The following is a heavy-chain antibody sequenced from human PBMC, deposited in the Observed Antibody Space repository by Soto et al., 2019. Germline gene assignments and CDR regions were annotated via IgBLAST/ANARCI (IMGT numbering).Heavy chain of an antibody. CDR2: INPSGGGT. CDR1: GYTFTSYY. Sequence: QVQLVQSGAEVKKPGASVKVSCKASGYTFTSYYMHWVRQAPGQGLEWMGIINPSGGGTSYAQKFQGRITMTRNTSTNTVYMELSSLRSEDTAVYYCARDPTAVADLDYWGQGTLVTVSS. J-gene: IGHJ4*02. V-gene: IGHV1-46*01. D-gene: IGHD6-19*01. CDR3: ARDPTAVADLDY.